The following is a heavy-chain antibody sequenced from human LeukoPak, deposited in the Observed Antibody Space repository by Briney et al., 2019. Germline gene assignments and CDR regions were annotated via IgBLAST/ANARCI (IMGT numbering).Heavy chain of an antibody. V-gene: IGHV4-59*01. CDR1: GDSISSYS. CDR3: ARVFRGAVTSNWFDP. J-gene: IGHJ5*02. CDR2: ISDSGST. Sequence: SETLSLTCTVSGDSISSYSWTWIRQPPGKGLEWIGYISDSGSTNYNPSLKSRVTLSVDSSNTEFSLRLNSVTAADTAVYYCARVFRGAVTSNWFDPWGQGTPVTVSS. D-gene: IGHD4-17*01.